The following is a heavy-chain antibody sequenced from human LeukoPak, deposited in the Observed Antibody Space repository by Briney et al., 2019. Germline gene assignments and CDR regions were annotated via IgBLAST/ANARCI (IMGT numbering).Heavy chain of an antibody. CDR3: ARRGITYSSSFFAY. CDR2: IFYSRST. J-gene: IGHJ4*02. CDR1: GDSIGNSNYY. V-gene: IGHV4-39*01. D-gene: IGHD6-13*01. Sequence: SETLSLTCTVSGDSIGNSNYYWAWVRQPPGKGLEWLGSIFYSRSTYYHPSLKSRVTISVHTSKNQSSLNLHCVTAADTAIYYCARRGITYSSSFFAYWGQGTLVTVSS.